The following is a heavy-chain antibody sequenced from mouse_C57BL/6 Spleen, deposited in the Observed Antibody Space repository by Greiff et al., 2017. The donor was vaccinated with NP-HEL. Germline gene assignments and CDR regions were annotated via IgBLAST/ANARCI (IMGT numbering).Heavy chain of an antibody. CDR3: ARNDYGSSDDAMDY. D-gene: IGHD1-1*01. J-gene: IGHJ4*01. V-gene: IGHV1-18*01. CDR1: GYTFTDYN. CDR2: INPNNGCT. Sequence: EVQLQQSGPELVKPGASVKIPCKASGYTFTDYNMDWVKQSHGKSLEWIGDINPNNGCTIYNQKFKGKATLSVDKSSSTAYMELRSLTSEDTAVYDCARNDYGSSDDAMDYWGQGTSVTVSA.